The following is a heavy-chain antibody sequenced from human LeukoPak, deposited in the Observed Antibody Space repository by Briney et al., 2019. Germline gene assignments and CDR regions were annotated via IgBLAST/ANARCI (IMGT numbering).Heavy chain of an antibody. J-gene: IGHJ4*02. D-gene: IGHD2-21*02. V-gene: IGHV1-2*02. CDR3: ARGKTTVYCDGDCYAFDY. CDR1: EYTFTGYY. Sequence: ASVKVSCKTSEYTFTGYYMHWVRQAPGQGLEWMGWISPNSGGTNYAQKFQGRVTMTSDTSISTAYMELSRLRSDDTAVYYCARGKTTVYCDGDCYAFDYWGQGSLVTASS. CDR2: ISPNSGGT.